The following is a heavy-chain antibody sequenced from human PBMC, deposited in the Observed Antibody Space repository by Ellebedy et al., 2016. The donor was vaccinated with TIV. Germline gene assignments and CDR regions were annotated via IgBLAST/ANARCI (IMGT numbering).Heavy chain of an antibody. CDR3: ASQTLKYGHYNFDY. D-gene: IGHD4-17*01. CDR2: IYHTGST. Sequence: SETLSLTCTVSGYSINGGYYWGWIRQPPGKGLEWIGSIYHTGSTFYNTSLESRITISVGTSKNQFSLRLSSVTAADTAVYYCASQTLKYGHYNFDYWGQGTLVTVSS. CDR1: GYSINGGYY. V-gene: IGHV4-38-2*02. J-gene: IGHJ4*02.